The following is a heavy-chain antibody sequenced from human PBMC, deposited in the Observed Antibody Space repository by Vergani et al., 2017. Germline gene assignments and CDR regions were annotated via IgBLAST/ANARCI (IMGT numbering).Heavy chain of an antibody. CDR2: IIYSGTT. CDR1: GDSISSDYY. D-gene: IGHD2-2*02. Sequence: QVQLQESGPGLVKPSQTLSLTCTVSGDSISSDYYWTWIRQLPGKGLEWIGYIIYSGTTYYNPSLESRVTMSVDTSRNQFSLKLNSVTAADTAVYYCARDGYCSDTSCSTGIAWFDSWGQGTLVTVSS. J-gene: IGHJ5*01. V-gene: IGHV4-31*03. CDR3: ARDGYCSDTSCSTGIAWFDS.